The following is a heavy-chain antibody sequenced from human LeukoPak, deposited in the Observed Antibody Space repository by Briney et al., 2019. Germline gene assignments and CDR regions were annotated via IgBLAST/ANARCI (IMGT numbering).Heavy chain of an antibody. CDR3: ARDGQSMMVELDL. D-gene: IGHD2-15*01. CDR2: INPNSGGT. J-gene: IGHJ4*02. CDR1: GYTFTGYY. V-gene: IGHV1-2*02. Sequence: ASVKVSCKASGYTFTGYYMHWVRQAPGQGLEWMGWINPNSGGTNYAQKFQGRVTMTRDTSINTAYMELSGLRYDDTAVYYCARDGQSMMVELDLWGQGTLVTVSS.